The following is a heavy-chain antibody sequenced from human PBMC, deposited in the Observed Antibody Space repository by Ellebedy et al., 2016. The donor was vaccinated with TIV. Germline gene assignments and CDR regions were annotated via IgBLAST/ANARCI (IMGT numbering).Heavy chain of an antibody. CDR2: INPNSGGT. Sequence: ASVKVSCXASGYTFTGYYMHWVRQAPGQGLEWMGWINPNSGGTNYAQKFQGRVTMTRDTSISTAYMELRSLRSDDTAVYYCARGSDSYGSGSYSDFDYWGQGTLVTVSS. CDR3: ARGSDSYGSGSYSDFDY. CDR1: GYTFTGYY. V-gene: IGHV1-2*02. D-gene: IGHD3-10*01. J-gene: IGHJ4*02.